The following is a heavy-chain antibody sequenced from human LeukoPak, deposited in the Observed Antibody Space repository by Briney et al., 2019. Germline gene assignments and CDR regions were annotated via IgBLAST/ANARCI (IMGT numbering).Heavy chain of an antibody. V-gene: IGHV4-34*01. CDR2: INHSGST. CDR1: GGSFSGYY. CDR3: ARVSIYGDYVWFDP. D-gene: IGHD4-17*01. Sequence: SETLSLTCAVYGGSFSGYYWSWIRQPPGKGLEWIGEINHSGSTNYNPSLKSRVTMSVDTSKNQFSLKLSSVTAADTAVYYCARVSIYGDYVWFDPWGQGTLVTVSS. J-gene: IGHJ5*02.